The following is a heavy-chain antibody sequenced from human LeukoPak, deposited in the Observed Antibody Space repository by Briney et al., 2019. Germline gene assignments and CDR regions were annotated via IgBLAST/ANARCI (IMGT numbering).Heavy chain of an antibody. Sequence: GGSLRLSCAASRFTFSNYGMHWVRQAPGKGLEWVAVIWYDGSNKYYAVSVKGRFTISRDNSKNTLYLQMNSLRAEDTAVYYCARDPGRGYTYGYGFDYWGQGTLVTVSS. D-gene: IGHD5-18*01. CDR1: RFTFSNYG. CDR2: IWYDGSNK. CDR3: ARDPGRGYTYGYGFDY. V-gene: IGHV3-33*01. J-gene: IGHJ4*02.